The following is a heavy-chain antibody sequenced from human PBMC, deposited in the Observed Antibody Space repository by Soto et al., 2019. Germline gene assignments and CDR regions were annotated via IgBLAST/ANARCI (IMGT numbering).Heavy chain of an antibody. CDR3: ARAVSIVVVPAAMTFFDY. Sequence: SETLSLTCTVSGGSISSYYWSWIRQPPGKGLEWIGYIYYSGSTNYNPSLKSRVTISVDTSKNQFSLKLSSVTAADTAVYYCARAVSIVVVPAAMTFFDYWGQGTLVTVSS. J-gene: IGHJ4*02. CDR2: IYYSGST. V-gene: IGHV4-59*12. CDR1: GGSISSYY. D-gene: IGHD2-2*01.